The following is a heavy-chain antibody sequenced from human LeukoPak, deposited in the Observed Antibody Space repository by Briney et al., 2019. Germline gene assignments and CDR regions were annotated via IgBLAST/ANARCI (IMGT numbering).Heavy chain of an antibody. V-gene: IGHV3-33*01. CDR1: GFTFSSYG. J-gene: IGHJ6*02. CDR3: ARDWAPRGFWSGYYTETYYYYGMDV. D-gene: IGHD3-3*01. CDR2: IWYDGSNK. Sequence: PGGSLRLSCAASGFTFSSYGMHWVRQAPGKGLEWVAVIWYDGSNKYYADSVKGRFTISRDNSKNTLYLQMNSLRAEDTAVYYCARDWAPRGFWSGYYTETYYYYGMDVWGQGTTVTVSS.